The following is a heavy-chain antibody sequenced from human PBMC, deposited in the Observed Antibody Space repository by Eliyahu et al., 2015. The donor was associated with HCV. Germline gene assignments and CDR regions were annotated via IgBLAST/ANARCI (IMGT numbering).Heavy chain of an antibody. D-gene: IGHD4-11*01. J-gene: IGHJ4*02. CDR1: GFTFDDYA. CDR3: AKVLGPVTGEVDY. CDR2: ISWNSGSI. V-gene: IGHV3-9*01. Sequence: EVQLVESGGGLVQPGRSLXLSCXASGFTFDDYAMHWVRQAPGKGLGWVSGISWNSGSIGYADSVKGRFTISRDNAKNSLYLQMNSLRAEDTALYYCAKVLGPVTGEVDYWGQGTLVTVSS.